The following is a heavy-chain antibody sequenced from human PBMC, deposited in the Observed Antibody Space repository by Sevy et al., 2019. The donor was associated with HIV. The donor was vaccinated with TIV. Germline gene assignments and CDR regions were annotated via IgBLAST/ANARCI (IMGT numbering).Heavy chain of an antibody. Sequence: GGSLRLSCAASGFTFSSYAMSWVRQAPGKGLEWVSVFSGSGGSTYYVDSVKGCFTISRDNSKNTLYLQMNSLRAEDTAVYYCAKDADRAVAGAPDYWGQGTLVTVSS. CDR1: GFTFSSYA. D-gene: IGHD6-19*01. CDR3: AKDADRAVAGAPDY. V-gene: IGHV3-23*01. J-gene: IGHJ4*02. CDR2: FSGSGGST.